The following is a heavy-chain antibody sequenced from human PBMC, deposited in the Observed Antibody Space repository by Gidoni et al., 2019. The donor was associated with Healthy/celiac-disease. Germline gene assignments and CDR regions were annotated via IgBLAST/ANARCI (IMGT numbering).Heavy chain of an antibody. CDR2: ISSNGGST. V-gene: IGHV3-64D*06. J-gene: IGHJ4*02. CDR3: VKGYLRDFWSGYYTTGDY. CDR1: GFPFSSYA. Sequence: EVQLLESGGGLVQPGGSLRLSCSASGFPFSSYARHWVRQAPGKGLEDVEAISSNGGSTYYGDDVKGRFNISRDNSKNTLYLQMSRLRSEDTAGYYCVKGYLRDFWSGYYTTGDYWGQGTLVTVSA. D-gene: IGHD3-3*01.